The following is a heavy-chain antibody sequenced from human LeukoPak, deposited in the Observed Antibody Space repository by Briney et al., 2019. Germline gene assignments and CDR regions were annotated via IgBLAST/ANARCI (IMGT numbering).Heavy chain of an antibody. CDR3: AKVTYGSGTYGAFDY. J-gene: IGHJ4*02. Sequence: GGSLRLSCAASGFTFSSYGMHWVRQAPGKGLEWVAVISYDGSNKYYADSVKGRFTISRDNSKNTLYLQMNSLRAEDTAVYYCAKVTYGSGTYGAFDYWGQGTLVSVSS. CDR2: ISYDGSNK. D-gene: IGHD3-10*01. CDR1: GFTFSSYG. V-gene: IGHV3-30*18.